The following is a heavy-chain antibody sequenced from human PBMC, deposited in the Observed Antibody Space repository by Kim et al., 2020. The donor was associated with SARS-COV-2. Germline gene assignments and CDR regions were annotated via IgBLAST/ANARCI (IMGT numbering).Heavy chain of an antibody. CDR3: AREGNYDFWSGYSTTWYYYYGMDV. V-gene: IGHV4-59*13. CDR1: GGSISSYY. D-gene: IGHD3-3*01. CDR2: IYYSGST. J-gene: IGHJ6*02. Sequence: SETLSLTCTVSGGSISSYYWSWIRQPPGKGLEWIGYIYYSGSTNYNPSLKSRVTISVDTSKNQFSLKLSSVTAADTAVYYCAREGNYDFWSGYSTTWYYYYGMDVWGQGTTVTVSS.